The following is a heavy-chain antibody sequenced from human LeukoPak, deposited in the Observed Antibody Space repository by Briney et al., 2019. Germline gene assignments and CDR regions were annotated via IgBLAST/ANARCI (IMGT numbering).Heavy chain of an antibody. V-gene: IGHV4-34*01. CDR2: INHSGST. CDR1: GGSFSGYY. Sequence: PSETLSLTCAVYGGSFSGYYWSWIRQPPGKGLEWIGEINHSGSTNYNPSLKSRVTTSVDTSKNQFSLKLSSVTAADTAVYYCAILRVTSRTFDYWGQGTLVTVSS. D-gene: IGHD2-21*02. CDR3: AILRVTSRTFDY. J-gene: IGHJ4*02.